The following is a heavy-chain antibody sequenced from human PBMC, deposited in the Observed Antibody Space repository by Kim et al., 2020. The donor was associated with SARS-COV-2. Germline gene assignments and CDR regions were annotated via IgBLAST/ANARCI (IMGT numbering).Heavy chain of an antibody. D-gene: IGHD3-22*01. V-gene: IGHV3-21*01. Sequence: GGSLRLSCAASGFTFSSYSMNWVRQAPGKGLEWVSSISSSSSYIYYADSVKGRFTISRDNAKNSLYLQMNSLRAEDTAVYYCARDNGQYYYDSSGYIPIAFAIWGQGTMVTVSS. CDR1: GFTFSSYS. CDR3: ARDNGQYYYDSSGYIPIAFAI. CDR2: ISSSSSYI. J-gene: IGHJ3*02.